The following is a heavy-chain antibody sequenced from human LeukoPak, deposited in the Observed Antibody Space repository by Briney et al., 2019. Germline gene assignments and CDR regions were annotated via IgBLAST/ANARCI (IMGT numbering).Heavy chain of an antibody. CDR3: ARGSGIAAAVNNWFDP. J-gene: IGHJ5*02. CDR1: GYTFTGYY. CDR2: INPNSGGT. V-gene: IGHV1-2*02. Sequence: ASVKVSCKASGYTFTGYYMHWVRQAPGQGLEWMGWINPNSGGTNYAQKFQGRVTMTRDTSISTAYMEPSRLRSDDTAVYYCARGSGIAAAVNNWFDPWGQGTLVTVSS. D-gene: IGHD6-13*01.